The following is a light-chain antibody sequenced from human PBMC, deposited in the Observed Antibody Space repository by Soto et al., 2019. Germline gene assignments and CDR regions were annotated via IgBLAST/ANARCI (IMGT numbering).Light chain of an antibody. Sequence: ENVLTQSPGTLSLSPGERATLSCRARLTVFNKYLAWYQQKPGQPPRLLIYGASNRASGIPDRFNGTGSGTDFILTISRLEAEDFAVYYCQQYGNSPRTFGQGTKVDI. CDR1: LTVFNKY. CDR3: QQYGNSPRT. V-gene: IGKV3-20*01. J-gene: IGKJ1*01. CDR2: GAS.